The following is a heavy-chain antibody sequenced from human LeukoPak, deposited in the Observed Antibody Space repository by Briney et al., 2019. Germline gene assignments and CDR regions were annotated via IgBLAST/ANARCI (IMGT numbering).Heavy chain of an antibody. D-gene: IGHD3-3*01. Sequence: SETLSLTCAVYGGSFSGYYWSWIRQPPGKGLEWIGEINHSGSTNYNPSLKSRVTISVDTSKNQFSLKLSSVTAADTVVYYCARAKTYYDFWSGIGRAFDIWGQGTMVTVSS. V-gene: IGHV4-34*01. J-gene: IGHJ3*02. CDR2: INHSGST. CDR3: ARAKTYYDFWSGIGRAFDI. CDR1: GGSFSGYY.